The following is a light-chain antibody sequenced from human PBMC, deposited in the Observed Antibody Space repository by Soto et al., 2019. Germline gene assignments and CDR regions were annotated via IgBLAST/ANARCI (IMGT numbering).Light chain of an antibody. CDR2: KAT. CDR3: QQYNDFQYT. CDR1: QSIGSG. Sequence: DIQMTQSPSNLSASVGDGVTITCRASQSIGSGLAWYQQRPGKAPKLLIYKATNLQEGVPSRFSGSGSGTDFSLTISSLQPVDSATYYCQQYNDFQYTFGQGTKLEI. J-gene: IGKJ2*01. V-gene: IGKV1-5*03.